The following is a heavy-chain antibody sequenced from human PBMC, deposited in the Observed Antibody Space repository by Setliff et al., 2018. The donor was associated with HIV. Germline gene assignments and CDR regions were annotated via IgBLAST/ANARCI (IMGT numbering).Heavy chain of an antibody. J-gene: IGHJ1*01. CDR1: GYTLTGLS. CDR2: FDPEDGET. V-gene: IGHV1-24*01. CDR3: ATDPGYSSTWYSESFQH. Sequence: ASVKVSCKISGYTLTGLSIHWVRQAPGKGLEGMANFDPEDGETFYAQKFQGRLTMTEDTSTDTAYMELSSLISDDTAMYYCATDPGYSSTWYSESFQHWGQGTVVTVSS. D-gene: IGHD6-13*01.